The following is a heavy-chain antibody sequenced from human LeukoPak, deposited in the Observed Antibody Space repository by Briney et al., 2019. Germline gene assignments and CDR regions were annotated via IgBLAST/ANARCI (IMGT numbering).Heavy chain of an antibody. J-gene: IGHJ4*02. D-gene: IGHD6-19*01. V-gene: IGHV4-59*08. CDR2: IYYSGST. CDR3: ARAVSGRFDY. Sequence: SETLSITCTVSGGSMSPYHWGWIRQPPGKGLEWTGYIYYSGSTNYNPSLKSRVTISVDTSKNQFSLKLSSVTAADTAIYYCARAVSGRFDYWGQGTLVTVSS. CDR1: GGSMSPYH.